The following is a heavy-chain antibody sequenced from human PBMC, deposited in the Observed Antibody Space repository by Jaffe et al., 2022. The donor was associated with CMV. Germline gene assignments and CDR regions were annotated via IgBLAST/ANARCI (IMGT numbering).Heavy chain of an antibody. J-gene: IGHJ4*02. V-gene: IGHV3-9*01. CDR2: ISWNSGSI. CDR1: GFTFDDYA. Sequence: EVQLVESGGGLVQPGRSLRLSCAASGFTFDDYAMHWVRQAPGKGLEWVSGISWNSGSIGYADSVKGRFTISRDNAKNSLYLQMNSLRAEDTALYYCAKDGVEQQLAQEENGPFDYWGQGTLVTVSS. CDR3: AKDGVEQQLAQEENGPFDY. D-gene: IGHD6-13*01.